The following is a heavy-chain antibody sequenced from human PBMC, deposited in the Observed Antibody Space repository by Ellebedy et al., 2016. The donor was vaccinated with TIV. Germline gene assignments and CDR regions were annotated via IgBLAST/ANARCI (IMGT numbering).Heavy chain of an antibody. Sequence: GESLKISCAASGFNFKSYWMTWVRQAPGKGLEWVAKIRQEGDEIYYVESVKGRFTISRDNAKNSLFLQMNSLRVEDTAVYYCARRASYGDYAVQVNPWFDPWGQGTLVTVSS. CDR1: GFNFKSYW. D-gene: IGHD4-17*01. J-gene: IGHJ5*02. V-gene: IGHV3-7*01. CDR3: ARRASYGDYAVQVNPWFDP. CDR2: IRQEGDEI.